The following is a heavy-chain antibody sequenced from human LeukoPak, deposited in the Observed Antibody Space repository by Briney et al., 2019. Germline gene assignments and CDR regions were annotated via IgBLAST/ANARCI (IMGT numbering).Heavy chain of an antibody. CDR3: AKDDYTIRFDP. V-gene: IGHV3-30*04. Sequence: GRSLRLSCAASGFTFSSYAMHWVRQAPGKGLEWVAVISYDGSNKYYAGSVKGRFTISRDNSKNTLYLQMNSLRAEDTTVYYCAKDDYTIRFDPWGQGTLVTVSS. D-gene: IGHD4-11*01. CDR2: ISYDGSNK. CDR1: GFTFSSYA. J-gene: IGHJ5*02.